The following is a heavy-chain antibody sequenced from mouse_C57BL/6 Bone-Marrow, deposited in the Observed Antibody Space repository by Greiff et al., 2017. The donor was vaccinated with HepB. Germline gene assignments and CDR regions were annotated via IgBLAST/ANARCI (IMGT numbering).Heavy chain of an antibody. V-gene: IGHV3-6*01. CDR1: GYSITSGYY. D-gene: IGHD1-1*01. CDR3: ARWGTTVVAPFDY. J-gene: IGHJ2*01. Sequence: EVQLQESGPGLVKPSQSLSLTCSVTGYSITSGYYWNWIRQFPGNKLEWMGYISYDGSNNYNPSLKNRISITRDTSKNQFFLKLNSVTTEDTATYYCARWGTTVVAPFDYWGQGTTLTVSS. CDR2: ISYDGSN.